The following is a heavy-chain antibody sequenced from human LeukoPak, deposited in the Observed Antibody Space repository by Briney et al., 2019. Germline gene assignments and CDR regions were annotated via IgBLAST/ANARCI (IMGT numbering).Heavy chain of an antibody. CDR2: IKQDGSEK. Sequence: GGSLRLSCAASGFTFSSYWMSWVRQAPGKGLEWVANIKQDGSEKYYVDSVKGRFTISRDNAKNSLYLQMNSLRAEDTAVYYCARGHRYSSKPYYFDYWGQGTLVTVSS. CDR1: GFTFSSYW. V-gene: IGHV3-7*01. J-gene: IGHJ4*02. D-gene: IGHD5-18*01. CDR3: ARGHRYSSKPYYFDY.